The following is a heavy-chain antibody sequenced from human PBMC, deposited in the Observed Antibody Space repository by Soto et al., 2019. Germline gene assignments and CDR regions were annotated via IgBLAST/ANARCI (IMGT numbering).Heavy chain of an antibody. J-gene: IGHJ6*02. Sequence: PGESLKISCKGSGYSFTSYWIGWVRQMPGKGLESMGIIYPGDSDTRYSPSFQGQVTISADKSISTAYLQWSSLKASDTAMYYCARTAAAGKYYYGMDVWGQGTKVTAP. CDR3: ARTAAAGKYYYGMDV. V-gene: IGHV5-51*01. CDR2: IYPGDSDT. D-gene: IGHD6-13*01. CDR1: GYSFTSYW.